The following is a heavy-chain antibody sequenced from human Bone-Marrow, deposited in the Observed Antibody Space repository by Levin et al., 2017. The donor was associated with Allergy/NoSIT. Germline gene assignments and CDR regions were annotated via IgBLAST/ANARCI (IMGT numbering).Heavy chain of an antibody. CDR2: IDTSGST. D-gene: IGHD1-1*01. CDR3: ARRRCNWNDLCWLDP. Sequence: SETLSLTCSVSGGSIRSGDFFWTWIRQPAEKGLEWIGRIDTSGSTNYNPSLKSRVSISIDTSKNQFSLKLNSVTAADTAVYYCARRRCNWNDLCWLDPWGQGTLVTVSS. CDR1: GGSIRSGDFF. V-gene: IGHV4-61*02. J-gene: IGHJ5*02.